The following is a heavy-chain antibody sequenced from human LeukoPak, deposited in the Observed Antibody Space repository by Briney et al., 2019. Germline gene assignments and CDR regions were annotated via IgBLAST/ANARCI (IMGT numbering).Heavy chain of an antibody. CDR3: ARGRRIAVAGRGYAFDI. V-gene: IGHV4-34*01. D-gene: IGHD6-19*01. J-gene: IGHJ3*02. CDR1: GGSFSGYY. Sequence: PSETLSLTCAVYGGSFSGYYWSWLRLPPGKGLEWIGEINHSGSTNYNPSLKSRVTISVDTSKNQFSLKLSSVTAADTAVYYCARGRRIAVAGRGYAFDIWGQGTMVTVSS. CDR2: INHSGST.